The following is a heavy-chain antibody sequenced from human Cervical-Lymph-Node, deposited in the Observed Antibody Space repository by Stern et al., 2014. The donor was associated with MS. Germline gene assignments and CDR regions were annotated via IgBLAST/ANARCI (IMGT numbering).Heavy chain of an antibody. V-gene: IGHV3-30*03. CDR1: GFTFSRYG. D-gene: IGHD2-8*01. Sequence: VQLVESGGAVVQPGRSLRLSCAASGFTFSRYGTHWVRQAPGKGLEWGTVISYDGNHKYYAASVKGRFTISRDNSKNTLHLQMNSVTPDDTAIYYCARDYEDTSMLFDHWGQGTLVTVSS. CDR2: ISYDGNHK. J-gene: IGHJ4*02. CDR3: ARDYEDTSMLFDH.